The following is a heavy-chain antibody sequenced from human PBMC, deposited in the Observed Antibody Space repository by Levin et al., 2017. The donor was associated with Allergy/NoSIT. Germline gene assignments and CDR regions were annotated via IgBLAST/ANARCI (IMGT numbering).Heavy chain of an antibody. Sequence: GGSLRLSCAASGFTFSSYWMHWVRQAPGKGLVWVSRINSDGSSTSYADSVKGRFTISRDNAKNTLYLQMNSLRAEDTAVYYCARERVVGAEDFDYWGQGTLVTVSS. CDR1: GFTFSSYW. V-gene: IGHV3-74*01. D-gene: IGHD1-26*01. CDR3: ARERVVGAEDFDY. CDR2: INSDGSST. J-gene: IGHJ4*02.